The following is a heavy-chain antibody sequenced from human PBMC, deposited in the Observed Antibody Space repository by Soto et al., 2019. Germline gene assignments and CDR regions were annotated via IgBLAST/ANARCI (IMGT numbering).Heavy chain of an antibody. CDR2: IYWDGDK. CDR1: GFSLNTSGVG. Sequence: QITLKESGPTLVKPTQTLTLTCTISGFSLNTSGVGVGWIRQPPGKALDWLALIYWDGDKRYSPSLKSRLTITKDTSKNQVVLTMTNMAPVDTATYVSVRLLWFGELTWGQRHVVTVSS. J-gene: IGHJ4*02. V-gene: IGHV2-5*02. CDR3: VRLLWFGELT. D-gene: IGHD3-10*01.